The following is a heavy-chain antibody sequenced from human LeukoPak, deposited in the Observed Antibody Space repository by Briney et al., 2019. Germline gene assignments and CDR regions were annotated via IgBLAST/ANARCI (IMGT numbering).Heavy chain of an antibody. V-gene: IGHV3-23*01. CDR2: ISGSGGST. CDR3: AKGDTTWELPHDY. J-gene: IGHJ4*02. D-gene: IGHD1-26*01. Sequence: PGGSLRLSCAASGFTFSSYGMSWVRQAPGKGLEWASAISGSGGSTYYADSVKGRFTISRDNSKNTLYLQMNSLRAEDTAVYYCAKGDTTWELPHDYWGQGTLVTVSS. CDR1: GFTFSSYG.